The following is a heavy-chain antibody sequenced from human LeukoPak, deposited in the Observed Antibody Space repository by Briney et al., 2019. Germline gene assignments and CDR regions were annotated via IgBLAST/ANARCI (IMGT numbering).Heavy chain of an antibody. CDR3: AGGSGYSSGWYPYFDY. CDR2: NYNSGRT. CDR1: GGSVSSGPYY. Sequence: SETLSLTCTVSGGSVSSGPYYWSWIRQPPGKGLEWIGYNYNSGRTNYNPSLESRVTISVDTSKSQLSLKVSSVTAADTAVYYCAGGSGYSSGWYPYFDYWGQGTLVTVSS. V-gene: IGHV4-61*01. D-gene: IGHD6-19*01. J-gene: IGHJ4*02.